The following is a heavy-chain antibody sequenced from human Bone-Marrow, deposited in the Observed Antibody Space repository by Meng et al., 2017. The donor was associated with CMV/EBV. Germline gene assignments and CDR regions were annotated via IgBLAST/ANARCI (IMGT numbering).Heavy chain of an antibody. V-gene: IGHV3-74*01. CDR1: GFTFSNYW. D-gene: IGHD2-21*01. J-gene: IGHJ5*02. Sequence: GESLKISCAASGFTFSNYWMHWVRQAPGKGLVWVSHINSDGSSTSYADSVKGRFTISRDNTRNTLYLQMNSLRAEDTAVYYCARSPAYCGGDCYLGWFDPWGQGTLVTVSS. CDR2: INSDGSST. CDR3: ARSPAYCGGDCYLGWFDP.